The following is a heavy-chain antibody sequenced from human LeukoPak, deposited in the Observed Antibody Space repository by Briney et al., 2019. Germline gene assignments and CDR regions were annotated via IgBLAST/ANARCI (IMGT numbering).Heavy chain of an antibody. CDR3: ARGTPSYDFWSGYRKVPDAFDI. Sequence: GESLKISCKGSGYSFTSYWIGWVRQMPGKGLEWMGIIYPGDSDTRYSPSFQGRVTISADKSISTAYLQWSSLKASDTAMYYCARGTPSYDFWSGYRKVPDAFDIWGQGTMVTVSS. CDR2: IYPGDSDT. CDR1: GYSFTSYW. J-gene: IGHJ3*02. V-gene: IGHV5-51*01. D-gene: IGHD3-3*01.